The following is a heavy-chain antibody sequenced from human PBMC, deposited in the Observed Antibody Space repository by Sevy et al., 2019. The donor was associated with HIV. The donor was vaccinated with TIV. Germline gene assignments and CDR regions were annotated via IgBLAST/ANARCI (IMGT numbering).Heavy chain of an antibody. CDR2: IKQDGSEI. D-gene: IGHD1-26*01. Sequence: GGSLRLSCAASGFTFSSNWMSWVRQAPGKGLEWVANIKQDGSEIYYVDSVKGRFTISRDNAKKSLYLQMSSLRAEETAVYYCARESGISFIVGATTGAFDIWGQGTMVTVSS. V-gene: IGHV3-7*01. J-gene: IGHJ3*02. CDR3: ARESGISFIVGATTGAFDI. CDR1: GFTFSSNW.